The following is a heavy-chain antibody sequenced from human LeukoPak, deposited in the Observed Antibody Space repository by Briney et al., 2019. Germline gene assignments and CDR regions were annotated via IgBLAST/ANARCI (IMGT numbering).Heavy chain of an antibody. V-gene: IGHV3-30-3*01. D-gene: IGHD5-24*01. Sequence: GGSLRLSCAASGFTFSSYAMHWVRQAPGKGLEWVAVISYDGSNKYYADSVKGRFTISRDNSKNTLYLQMNSLRSEDTAVYYCARDADMATSFDYWGQGTLVTVSS. CDR3: ARDADMATSFDY. J-gene: IGHJ4*02. CDR2: ISYDGSNK. CDR1: GFTFSSYA.